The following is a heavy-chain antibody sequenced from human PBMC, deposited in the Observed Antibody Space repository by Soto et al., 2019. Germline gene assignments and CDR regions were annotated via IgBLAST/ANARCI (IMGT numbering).Heavy chain of an antibody. CDR3: AIGVWFGESTSYYAGMDV. Sequence: PSETLSLTCAVYGGSFSGYYWSWIRQPPGKGLEWIGEINHSGSTNYNPSLKSRVTISVDTSKNQFSLKLSSVTAVDTGVYYWAIGVWFGESTSYYAGMDVWGEGTAV. D-gene: IGHD3-10*01. CDR2: INHSGST. J-gene: IGHJ6*02. CDR1: GGSFSGYY. V-gene: IGHV4-34*01.